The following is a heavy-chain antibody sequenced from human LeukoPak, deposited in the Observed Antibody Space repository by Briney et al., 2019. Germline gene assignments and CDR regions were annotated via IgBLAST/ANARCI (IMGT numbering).Heavy chain of an antibody. CDR1: GFTFSMYP. V-gene: IGHV3-64*02. J-gene: IGHJ2*01. CDR3: ARRAGADSYFYFDL. CDR2: IASDGGST. Sequence: GGSLRLSCAASGFTFSMYPMYWVRQAPGKGLEYVSAIASDGGSTYYADSVVDRFTISRDNSKNTLFLQMGRVRPDDMAVYYCARRAGADSYFYFDLWGRGTLVTVSS. D-gene: IGHD2-21*02.